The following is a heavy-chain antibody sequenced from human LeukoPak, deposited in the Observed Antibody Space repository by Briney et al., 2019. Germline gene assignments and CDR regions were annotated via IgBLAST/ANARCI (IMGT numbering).Heavy chain of an antibody. CDR1: GFTFSSYG. CDR3: ARDYGSGSHYDN. J-gene: IGHJ4*02. V-gene: IGHV3-33*01. D-gene: IGHD3-10*01. Sequence: GGSLRLSCAASGFTFSSYGIHWVRQAPGKGLEWVAVIWYDGSNKYYADSVKGRFTISRDNSKNTLYLQVDSLRAEDTAVYYCARDYGSGSHYDNWGQGTMVTVSS. CDR2: IWYDGSNK.